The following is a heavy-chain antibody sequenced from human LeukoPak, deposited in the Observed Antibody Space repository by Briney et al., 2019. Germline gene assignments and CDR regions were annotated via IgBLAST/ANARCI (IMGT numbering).Heavy chain of an antibody. CDR3: ARDRTVIAVASYYYYYMDV. J-gene: IGHJ6*03. CDR2: IHTGGNT. V-gene: IGHV4-4*07. CDR1: GGSISTFY. Sequence: SETLSLTCTVSGGSISTFYWSWIRQPAGKGLEWIGRIHTGGNTNYNPSLKSRVTMSVDTSKNQFSLKLSSVTAADTAVYYCARDRTVIAVASYYYYYMDVWGKGTTVTISS. D-gene: IGHD6-19*01.